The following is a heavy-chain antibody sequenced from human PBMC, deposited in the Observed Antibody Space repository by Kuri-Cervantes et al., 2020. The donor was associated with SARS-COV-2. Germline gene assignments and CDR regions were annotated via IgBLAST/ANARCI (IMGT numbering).Heavy chain of an antibody. Sequence: GGSLRLSCAASGFTFGSHALTWIRQAPGKGLQWVSSISGSGVYSYYADSVKGRFTISRDNSKNTLYLQMNSLRAEDTATYYCARYAPSNIVAVTAIDYWGQGTLVTVSS. CDR3: ARYAPSNIVAVTAIDY. V-gene: IGHV3-23*01. CDR2: ISGSGVYS. D-gene: IGHD2-21*02. CDR1: GFTFGSHA. J-gene: IGHJ4*02.